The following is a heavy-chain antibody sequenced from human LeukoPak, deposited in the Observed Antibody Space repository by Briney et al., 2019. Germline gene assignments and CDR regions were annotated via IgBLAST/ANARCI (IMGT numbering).Heavy chain of an antibody. CDR2: INPNSGGT. J-gene: IGHJ5*02. CDR3: ARDRYCTNGVCYTNWFDR. CDR1: GYTFTGYY. V-gene: IGHV1-2*02. D-gene: IGHD2-8*01. Sequence: ASVKVSCKASGYTFTGYYMHWVRQAPGQGLEWMGWINPNSGGTNYAQKFQGRVTMTRDTSISTAYMELSRLRSDDTAVYYCARDRYCTNGVCYTNWFDRWGQGTLATVSS.